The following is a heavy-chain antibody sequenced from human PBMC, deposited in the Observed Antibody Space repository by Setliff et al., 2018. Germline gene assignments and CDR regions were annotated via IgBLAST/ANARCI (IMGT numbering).Heavy chain of an antibody. D-gene: IGHD5-18*01. CDR1: GFTFTDYA. V-gene: IGHV3-23*03. Sequence: GSLRLSCVASGFTFTDYAMSWVRQAPGKGLEWVSTIYRGDRSTFYADSVQGRFIIFRDGSKNTLYLQMNSLRGEDTAVYYCAKDLSSNTAASYFFDLWGQGTQVTVSS. CDR3: AKDLSSNTAASYFFDL. J-gene: IGHJ4*02. CDR2: IYRGDRST.